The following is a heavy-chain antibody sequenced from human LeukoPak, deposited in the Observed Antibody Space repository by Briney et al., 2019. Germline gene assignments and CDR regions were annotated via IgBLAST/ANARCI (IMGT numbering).Heavy chain of an antibody. Sequence: GASVKVSCKVSAYTLTELSMHWVRQAPGKGLEWMGGFDPEDGETIYAQKFQGRVTVTADTSTDTAYMELSSLRSEDTAVYYCATGTPSGAFDIWGQGTMVTVSS. CDR2: FDPEDGET. V-gene: IGHV1-24*01. D-gene: IGHD1-14*01. CDR3: ATGTPSGAFDI. CDR1: AYTLTELS. J-gene: IGHJ3*02.